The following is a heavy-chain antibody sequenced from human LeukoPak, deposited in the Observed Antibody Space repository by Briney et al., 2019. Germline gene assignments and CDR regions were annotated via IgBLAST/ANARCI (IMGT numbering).Heavy chain of an antibody. CDR1: GVTFSSYV. CDR3: ARAPGYDSSGYYYGYFQH. CDR2: VSGSGGGT. Sequence: GGSLRLSCEASGVTFSSYVMSWVRQAPGKGPEWVSGVSGSGGGTYYADSVKGRFTISRDNSKNTLYLQMNSLRAEDTAVCYCARAPGYDSSGYYYGYFQHWGQGTLVTVSS. V-gene: IGHV3-23*01. D-gene: IGHD3-22*01. J-gene: IGHJ1*01.